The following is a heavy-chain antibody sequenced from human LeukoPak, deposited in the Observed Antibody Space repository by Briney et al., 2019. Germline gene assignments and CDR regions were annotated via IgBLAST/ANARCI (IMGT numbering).Heavy chain of an antibody. CDR3: ARGQLLLNYYYMDV. J-gene: IGHJ6*03. V-gene: IGHV4-59*11. CDR1: GGSISSHY. D-gene: IGHD1-26*01. CDR2: IYYSGST. Sequence: SETLSLTCTVSGGSISSHYWSWIRQPPGKGLEWIGYIYYSGSTNYNPSLKSRVTISVDTSKNQFSLKLSSVTAADTAVYYCARGQLLLNYYYMDVWGKGTTVTVSS.